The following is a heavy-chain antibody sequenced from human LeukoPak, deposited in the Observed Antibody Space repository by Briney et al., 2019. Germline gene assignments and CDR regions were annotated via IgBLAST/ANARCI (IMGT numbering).Heavy chain of an antibody. Sequence: PGGSLRLSCAVSEFTFSSYAMSWVRHAPGKGLEWVSSITSSGDSTYYADSVRGRFTISTDTSTNTLYLQMSSLRAVDTAVYSWAKLIPMVLAWGQGTLVTVSS. CDR3: AKLIPMVLA. J-gene: IGHJ5*02. V-gene: IGHV3-23*01. D-gene: IGHD3-10*01. CDR1: EFTFSSYA. CDR2: ITSSGDST.